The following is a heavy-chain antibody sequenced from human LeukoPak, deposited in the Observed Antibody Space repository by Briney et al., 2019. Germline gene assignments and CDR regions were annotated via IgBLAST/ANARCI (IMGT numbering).Heavy chain of an antibody. CDR1: GHSFTDYY. V-gene: IGHV1-2*02. CDR2: INPNSGGT. CDR3: ARDGSLDI. Sequence: GASVKVSCKASGHSFTDYYMHWVRQAPGQGIEWMGWINPNSGGTNYAQKFQGRVTMTRDTSISTTYMELSRLKSDDTAVYFCARDGSLDIWGQGTMVTVSS. D-gene: IGHD1-26*01. J-gene: IGHJ3*02.